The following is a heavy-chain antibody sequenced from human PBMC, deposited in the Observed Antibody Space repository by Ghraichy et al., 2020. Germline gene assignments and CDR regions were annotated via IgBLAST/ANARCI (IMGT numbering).Heavy chain of an antibody. CDR2: INHSGST. D-gene: IGHD3-3*01. CDR1: GGSFSGYY. CDR3: AREGLVDFWSGYNWFDP. Sequence: SETLSLTCAVYGGSFSGYYWSWIRQPPGKGLEWIGEINHSGSTNYNPSLKSRVTISVNTSKNQFSLKLSSVTAADTAVYYCAREGLVDFWSGYNWFDPWGQGTLVTVSS. V-gene: IGHV4-34*01. J-gene: IGHJ5*02.